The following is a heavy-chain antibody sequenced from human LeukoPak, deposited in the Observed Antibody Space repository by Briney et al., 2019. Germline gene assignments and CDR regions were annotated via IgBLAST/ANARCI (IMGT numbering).Heavy chain of an antibody. CDR2: INSDGSRT. CDR1: GFTFSTYW. CDR3: ARPETQYSSGLDGFDI. V-gene: IGHV3-74*01. Sequence: GGSLRLSCAASGFTFSTYWMHWVRQAPGKGLVWVSRINSDGSRTTYADSVKGRFTISRDNAKNTLYLQMNSLRTEDTAVYYCARPETQYSSGLDGFDIWGRGTMVTVSS. J-gene: IGHJ3*02. D-gene: IGHD6-19*01.